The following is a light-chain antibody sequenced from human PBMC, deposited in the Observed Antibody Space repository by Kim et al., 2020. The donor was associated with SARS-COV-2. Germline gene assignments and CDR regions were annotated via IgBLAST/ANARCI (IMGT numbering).Light chain of an antibody. CDR1: QSVSSH. CDR2: DAS. CDR3: QQRSSWPLT. Sequence: LSPGEEATRSCRASQSVSSHLAWYQQKPGQAPRLLIFDASNRATGVPARFSGSGSGTDFTLTISSLEPEDFAVYYCQQRSSWPLTFGGGTKVDIK. J-gene: IGKJ4*01. V-gene: IGKV3-11*01.